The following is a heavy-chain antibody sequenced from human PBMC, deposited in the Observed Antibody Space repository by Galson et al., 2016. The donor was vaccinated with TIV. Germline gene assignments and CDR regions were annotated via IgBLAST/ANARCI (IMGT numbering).Heavy chain of an antibody. V-gene: IGHV1-46*01. Sequence: SVKVSCKASGYPFISYYMHWVRQAPGQGLEWMGIINSNGGGTTYAQNFRGRVTMTRDTSTSTIYMELSSLRSEDTAMYYCARLTPCGGDCYYFDYWGQGTLVTVSS. D-gene: IGHD2-21*02. CDR1: GYPFISYY. J-gene: IGHJ4*02. CDR2: INSNGGGT. CDR3: ARLTPCGGDCYYFDY.